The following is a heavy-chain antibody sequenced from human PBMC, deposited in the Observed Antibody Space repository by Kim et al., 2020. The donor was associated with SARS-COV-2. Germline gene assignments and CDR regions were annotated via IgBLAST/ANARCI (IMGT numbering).Heavy chain of an antibody. Sequence: GGSLRLSCAASGFTFSSYSMNWVRQAPGKGLEWVANIKQDGNQKYYVDSVKGRFTISRDNAKNSLYLQMNSLRAEDTAVYYCARDGEVYSSGEGGFDIWG. CDR1: GFTFSSYS. V-gene: IGHV3-7*01. CDR2: IKQDGNQK. CDR3: ARDGEVYSSGEGGFDI. D-gene: IGHD6-19*01. J-gene: IGHJ3*02.